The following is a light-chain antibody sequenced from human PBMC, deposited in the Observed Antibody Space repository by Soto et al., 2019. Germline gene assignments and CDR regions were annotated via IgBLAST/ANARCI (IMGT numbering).Light chain of an antibody. CDR1: QSISSW. Sequence: DIEVPHTPPPLSASVGDRVTITCRASQSISSWLAWYQQKPGKAPKLLISDASSLETGVPSRFSGSGSGTEFTLTISSLQPEDFATYYCQQYDSFSVTFGQGAKVDI. CDR2: DAS. J-gene: IGKJ1*01. CDR3: QQYDSFSVT. V-gene: IGKV1-5*01.